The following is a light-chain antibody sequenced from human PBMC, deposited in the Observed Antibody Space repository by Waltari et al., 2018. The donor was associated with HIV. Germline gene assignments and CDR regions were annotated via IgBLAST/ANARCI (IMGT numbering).Light chain of an antibody. CDR3: GSYTTTSTLGV. Sequence: QSALTQPASVSGSPGQSITISCIGSSSVVVAFDYVFWYQHHPGKAPKLLIYDVTHRPSGISARFSGSKSGNTASLTISGLQADDEADYYCGSYTTTSTLGVFGGGTKLTVL. V-gene: IGLV2-14*03. CDR1: SSVVVAFDY. CDR2: DVT. J-gene: IGLJ2*01.